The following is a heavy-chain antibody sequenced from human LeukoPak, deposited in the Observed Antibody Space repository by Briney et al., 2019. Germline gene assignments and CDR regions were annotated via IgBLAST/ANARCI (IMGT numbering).Heavy chain of an antibody. CDR3: AKASVRGVIITPPTDY. Sequence: HAGGSLRLSCAASGFTFSSYATSWVRQAPGKGLEWVSAISGSGGSTYYADSVKGRFTISRDNSKNTLYLQMNSLRAEDTAVYYCAKASVRGVIITPPTDYWGQGTLVTVSS. CDR2: ISGSGGST. D-gene: IGHD3-10*01. J-gene: IGHJ4*02. V-gene: IGHV3-23*01. CDR1: GFTFSSYA.